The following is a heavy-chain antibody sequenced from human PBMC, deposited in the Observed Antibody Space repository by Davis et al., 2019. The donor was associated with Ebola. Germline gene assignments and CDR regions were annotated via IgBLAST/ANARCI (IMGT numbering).Heavy chain of an antibody. CDR2: IYYSGST. V-gene: IGHV4-59*01. Sequence: MPSETLSLTCTVSGGSISSYYWSWIRQPPGKGLERIGYIYYSGSTNYNPSLKSRVTISVDTSKNQFPLKLSSVTAADTAVYYCARDCSSTSCLGAAFDIWGQGTMVTVSS. J-gene: IGHJ3*02. CDR3: ARDCSSTSCLGAAFDI. CDR1: GGSISSYY. D-gene: IGHD2-2*01.